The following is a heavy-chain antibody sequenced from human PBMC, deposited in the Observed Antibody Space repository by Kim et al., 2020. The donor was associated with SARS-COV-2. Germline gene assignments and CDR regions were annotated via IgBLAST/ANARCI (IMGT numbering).Heavy chain of an antibody. CDR2: IYPGDSDT. J-gene: IGHJ4*02. D-gene: IGHD6-13*01. V-gene: IGHV5-51*01. CDR3: ARQTTGYSSSWYGGYYFDY. Sequence: GESLKISCQGSGYSFTDYWIGWVRQMPGKGLEWMGIIYPGDSDTRYSPSFQGQVTISADKSISTAYLQWSSLKASDTAMYYCARQTTGYSSSWYGGYYFDYWGQGTLVTVSS. CDR1: GYSFTDYW.